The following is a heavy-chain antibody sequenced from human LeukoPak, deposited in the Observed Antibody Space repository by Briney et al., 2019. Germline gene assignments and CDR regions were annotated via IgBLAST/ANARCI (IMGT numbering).Heavy chain of an antibody. V-gene: IGHV4-39*07. CDR1: GGSISSSSYY. CDR2: IYYSGST. J-gene: IGHJ6*02. D-gene: IGHD4-17*01. CDR3: ARAGDYGDHAGFYYYYGMDV. Sequence: SETLSLTCTVSGGSISSSSYYWGWIRQPPGKGLEWIGSIYYSGSTYYNPSLKSRVTISVDTSKNQISLKLSSVTAADTAVYYCARAGDYGDHAGFYYYYGMDVWGQGTTVTVSS.